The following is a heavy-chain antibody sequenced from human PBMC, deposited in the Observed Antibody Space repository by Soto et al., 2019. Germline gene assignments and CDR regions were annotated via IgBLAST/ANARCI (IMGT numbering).Heavy chain of an antibody. J-gene: IGHJ5*01. CDR1: GFTFSDYA. V-gene: IGHV3-23*01. CDR3: ASRPRGSVAGTLDS. Sequence: GGSLRLSCAASGFTFSDYAMSWVRQAPGKGLEWVSVINSDGATYYADSVQGRFSISRDNSKSTLCLQMNSLSVEDTAIYYCASRPRGSVAGTLDSWGQGSLVTVSS. CDR2: INSDGAT. D-gene: IGHD6-19*01.